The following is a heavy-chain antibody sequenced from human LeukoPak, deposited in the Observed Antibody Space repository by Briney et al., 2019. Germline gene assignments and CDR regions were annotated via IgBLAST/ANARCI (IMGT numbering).Heavy chain of an antibody. CDR1: GYTFTGYA. CDR2: INAGNGNT. D-gene: IGHD3-10*01. CDR3: ALQGVRGVSYYFDY. V-gene: IGHV1-3*01. J-gene: IGHJ4*02. Sequence: GASVKASCKASGYTFTGYAMHWVRQAPGQRLEWMGWINAGNGNTKYSQKFQGRVTITRDTSASTAYVELSSLRSEDTAVYYCALQGVRGVSYYFDYWGQGTLVTVSS.